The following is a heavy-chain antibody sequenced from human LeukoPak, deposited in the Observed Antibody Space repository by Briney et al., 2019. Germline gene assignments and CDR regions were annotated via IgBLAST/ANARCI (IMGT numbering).Heavy chain of an antibody. CDR2: IYTSGST. Sequence: SQTLSLTCTVSGGSISSGSYYWSWTRQPAGKGLEWIGRIYTSGSTNYNPSLKSRVTISVDTSKNQFSLKLSSVTAADTAVYYCAREWETTVTIGDYFDYWGQGTLVTVSS. CDR1: GGSISSGSYY. D-gene: IGHD4-17*01. CDR3: AREWETTVTIGDYFDY. J-gene: IGHJ4*02. V-gene: IGHV4-61*02.